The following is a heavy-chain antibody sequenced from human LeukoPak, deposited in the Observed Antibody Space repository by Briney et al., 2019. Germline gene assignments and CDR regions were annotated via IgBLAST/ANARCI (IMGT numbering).Heavy chain of an antibody. Sequence: PGGSLRLSCAASGFTFSSYWMSWVRQAPGKGLEWVANIKQDGSEKYYVDSVKGRFTISRDNAKNSLYLQMNSLRAEDTAVYHCARGSYSAAAGTSEYFQHWGQGTLVTVSS. V-gene: IGHV3-7*01. CDR1: GFTFSSYW. J-gene: IGHJ1*01. CDR2: IKQDGSEK. CDR3: ARGSYSAAAGTSEYFQH. D-gene: IGHD6-13*01.